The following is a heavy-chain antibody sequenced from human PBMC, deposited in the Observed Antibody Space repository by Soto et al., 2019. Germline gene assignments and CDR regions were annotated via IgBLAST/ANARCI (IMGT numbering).Heavy chain of an antibody. V-gene: IGHV1-8*01. CDR2: MNPNSGNT. J-gene: IGHJ6*02. Sequence: GASVKVSCKASGYTFTSYDINWVRQATGQGLEWMGWMNPNSGNTGYAQKFQGRVTITADESTSTAYMELSSLRSEDTAVYYCARSKGSAGMFPTQHYGMDVWGQGTTVTVSS. CDR1: GYTFTSYD. D-gene: IGHD3-10*02. CDR3: ARSKGSAGMFPTQHYGMDV.